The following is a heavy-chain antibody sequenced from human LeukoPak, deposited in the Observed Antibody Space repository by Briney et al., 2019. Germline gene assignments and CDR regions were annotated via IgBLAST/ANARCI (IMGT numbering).Heavy chain of an antibody. Sequence: PSETLSLTCAVYGGSFSGYYWSWIRQPPGKGLDWMGEINIGETTNYNPSLKSRVTISVDTSKNQFSLKLSSVTAADTAVYYCARGRLWFGETPRRGRNYYGMDVWGQGTTVTVSS. V-gene: IGHV4-34*01. CDR2: INIGETT. CDR3: ARGRLWFGETPRRGRNYYGMDV. CDR1: GGSFSGYY. D-gene: IGHD3-10*01. J-gene: IGHJ6*02.